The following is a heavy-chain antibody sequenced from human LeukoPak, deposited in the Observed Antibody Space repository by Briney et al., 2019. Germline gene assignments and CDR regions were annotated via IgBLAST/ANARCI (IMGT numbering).Heavy chain of an antibody. V-gene: IGHV3-72*01. CDR3: SRIFYHGSTGYYPDH. CDR2: SKNKANAYST. Sequence: PGGSLRLSCAVSGFTFSDHHMDWVRQAPGKGLEWIGRSKNKANAYSTVYAASVKGRFTFSRDDPKNSLYLQMHSLKDEDTAVYYCSRIFYHGSTGYYPDHWGQGTLVTVSS. D-gene: IGHD3-9*01. CDR1: GFTFSDHH. J-gene: IGHJ4*02.